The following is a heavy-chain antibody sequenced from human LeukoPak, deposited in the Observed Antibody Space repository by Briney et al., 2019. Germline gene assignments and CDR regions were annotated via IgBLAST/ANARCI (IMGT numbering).Heavy chain of an antibody. Sequence: PSETLSLTCTVSGGSISSYYWSWIRQPAGKGLEWIGRIYTSGSTNYNPSLNSRVTISVDTSKNQFSLKLSSVTAADTAVYYCARGFEQLVLVWFDPWGQGTLVTVSS. CDR3: ARGFEQLVLVWFDP. J-gene: IGHJ5*02. CDR2: IYTSGST. CDR1: GGSISSYY. V-gene: IGHV4-4*07. D-gene: IGHD6-13*01.